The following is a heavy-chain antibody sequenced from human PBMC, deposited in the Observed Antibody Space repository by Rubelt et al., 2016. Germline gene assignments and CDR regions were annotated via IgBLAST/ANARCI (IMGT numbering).Heavy chain of an antibody. V-gene: IGHV4-34*11. J-gene: IGHJ5*02. Sequence: QVQLQQWGAGLLRSSETLSLTCAVYGGSFSGYYWSWIRQPPGKGLEWIGYVYYSGSTNSNPSLKSRVTISVDMSKSHFSLKLSSVSAADTAVYYCARSCDSSKWFDPWGQGTLVTVSS. CDR3: ARSCDSSKWFDP. CDR2: VYYSGST. D-gene: IGHD3-22*01. CDR1: GGSFSGYY.